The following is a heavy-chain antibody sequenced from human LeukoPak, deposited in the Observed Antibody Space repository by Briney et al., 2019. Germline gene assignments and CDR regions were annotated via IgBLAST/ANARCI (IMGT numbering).Heavy chain of an antibody. D-gene: IGHD1/OR15-1a*01. V-gene: IGHV3-7*01. CDR3: ARFGITATLDV. CDR1: GFIFSNYW. CDR2: IRPDGSEE. Sequence: GGSLRLSCAASGFIFSNYWMSWVRQAPGKGLEWVANIRPDGSEEYYVDSLRGRFTISRDNARNSLYLQVNSLRAEDTAVYSCARFGITATLDVWGKGTTVTVSS. J-gene: IGHJ6*04.